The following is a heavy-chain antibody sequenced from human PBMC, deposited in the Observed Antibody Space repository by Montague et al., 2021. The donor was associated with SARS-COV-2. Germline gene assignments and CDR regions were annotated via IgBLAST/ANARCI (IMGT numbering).Heavy chain of an antibody. D-gene: IGHD3-10*01. CDR3: ARDLDYYGSGSYPEGFDP. V-gene: IGHV6-1*01. Sequence: CAISGDSVSGNSAAWNWIRQSPSRGLAWLGRSYYRSKWYNDYAVSVKSRITINPDTSKNQFSLQLNSVTPEDTAVYYCARDLDYYGSGSYPEGFDPWGQGTLVTVSS. J-gene: IGHJ5*02. CDR1: GDSVSGNSAA. CDR2: SYYRSKWYN.